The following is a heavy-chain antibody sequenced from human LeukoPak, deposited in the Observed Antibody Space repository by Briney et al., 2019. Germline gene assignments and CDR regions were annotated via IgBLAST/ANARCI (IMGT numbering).Heavy chain of an antibody. V-gene: IGHV3-74*01. CDR1: GFTFSSYW. Sequence: GGSLRLSCAASGFTFSSYWMHWVRQAPGKGLVWVSRINSDGSSTSYADSVKGRFTISRDNAKSTLYLQMDSLRAEDTAVYYCARANYDYVWGSYRYVYWGQGTLVTVSS. CDR3: ARANYDYVWGSYRYVY. J-gene: IGHJ4*02. D-gene: IGHD3-16*02. CDR2: INSDGSST.